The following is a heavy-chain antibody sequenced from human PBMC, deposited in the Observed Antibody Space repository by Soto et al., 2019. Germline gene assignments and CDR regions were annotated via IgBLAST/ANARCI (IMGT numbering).Heavy chain of an antibody. D-gene: IGHD5-12*01. CDR2: IIPIFGTA. Sequence: GASVTVSCKDSGGTLSSYAMSWVRQDPGEGLEWMGGIIPIFGTANYAQEFQGRATITADESTSTAYMELSSLRSEDTAVYYCAREGTIRGYSGYDYFFDYWGQGTLVTVSS. J-gene: IGHJ4*02. CDR3: AREGTIRGYSGYDYFFDY. V-gene: IGHV1-69*13. CDR1: GGTLSSYA.